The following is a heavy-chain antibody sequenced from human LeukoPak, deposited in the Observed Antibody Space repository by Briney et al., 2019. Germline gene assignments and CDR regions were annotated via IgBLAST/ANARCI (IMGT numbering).Heavy chain of an antibody. V-gene: IGHV3-64D*09. CDR3: VRAVAGTGYFDY. J-gene: IGHJ4*02. CDR2: ISSYGDTT. CDR1: GFTFSSYA. Sequence: TGGSLRLSCLVSGFTFSSYAMDWVRQAPGKGLEYVATISSYGDTTYYADSVKGRFTISGDNAKNTLYLQMSSLRAEDTAVYYCVRAVAGTGYFDYWGQGTLVTVSS. D-gene: IGHD6-19*01.